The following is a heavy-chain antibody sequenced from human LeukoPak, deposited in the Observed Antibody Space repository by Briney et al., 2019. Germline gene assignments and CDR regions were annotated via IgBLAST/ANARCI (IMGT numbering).Heavy chain of an antibody. CDR2: IIDSGNSI. D-gene: IGHD3-16*01. CDR1: GFTFSSCA. CDR3: AREEGVLVTQPFDY. Sequence: GGSLRLSCAASGFTFSSCAMSWVRQAPGKGLEWVSTIIDSGNSIYCADSVKGRFTISRDNSKSTLYLQMNSLRAEDTAVYYCAREEGVLVTQPFDYWGQGTLVTVSS. J-gene: IGHJ4*02. V-gene: IGHV3-23*01.